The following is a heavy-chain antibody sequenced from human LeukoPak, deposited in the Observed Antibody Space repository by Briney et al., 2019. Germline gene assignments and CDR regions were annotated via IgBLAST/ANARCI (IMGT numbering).Heavy chain of an antibody. D-gene: IGHD3-10*01. CDR1: GGSISSSSYY. CDR3: ARLAYYSYAFDI. J-gene: IGHJ3*02. Sequence: PSETLSLTCTVSGGSISSSSYYWGWIRQPPGKGLEWIGSIYYSGSTYYNPSLKSRVTISVDTSKNQFSLKLSSVTAADTAVYYCARLAYYSYAFDIWGQGKMVTVSS. V-gene: IGHV4-39*01. CDR2: IYYSGST.